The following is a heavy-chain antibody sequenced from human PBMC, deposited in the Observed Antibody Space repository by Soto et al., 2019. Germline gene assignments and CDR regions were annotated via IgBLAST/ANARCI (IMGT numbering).Heavy chain of an antibody. CDR2: IKSKTDGGTT. D-gene: IGHD2-2*01. CDR1: GFTFSNAW. CDR3: TTDRGVVVPAAMRFDAFDI. V-gene: IGHV3-15*01. Sequence: GGSLRLSCAASGFTFSNAWMSWVRQAPGKGLEWVGRIKSKTDGGTTDYAAPVKGRFTISRDDSKNTLYLQMNSLKTEDTAVYYCTTDRGVVVPAAMRFDAFDIWGQGTMVTVSS. J-gene: IGHJ3*02.